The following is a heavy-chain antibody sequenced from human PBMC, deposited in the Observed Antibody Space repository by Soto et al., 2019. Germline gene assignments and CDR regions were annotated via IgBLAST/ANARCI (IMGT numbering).Heavy chain of an antibody. CDR3: ARAGALYYDFWSGNTYNWFDP. CDR2: IYYSGST. J-gene: IGHJ5*02. Sequence: SETLSLTCTVSGGSISSYYWSWIRQPPGKGLEWIGYIYYSGSTNYNPSLKSRVTISVDTSKNQFSLKLSSVTAADTAVYYCARAGALYYDFWSGNTYNWFDPWGQGTLVTVSS. V-gene: IGHV4-59*01. D-gene: IGHD3-3*01. CDR1: GGSISSYY.